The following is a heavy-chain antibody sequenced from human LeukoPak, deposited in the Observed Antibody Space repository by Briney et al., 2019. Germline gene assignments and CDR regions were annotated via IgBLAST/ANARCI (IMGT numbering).Heavy chain of an antibody. V-gene: IGHV4-59*08. D-gene: IGHD2-15*01. CDR3: AMDCSGGTCYAAGGDY. J-gene: IGHJ4*02. CDR1: GGSITSYY. Sequence: SETLSLTCSVSGGSITSYYWSWIRQPPGKGLEWIGYIYYSGSTNYSPSLKSRLTISVDTSKNQFSLKLSSVTAADTAVYYCAMDCSGGTCYAAGGDYWGQGTLVTVSA. CDR2: IYYSGST.